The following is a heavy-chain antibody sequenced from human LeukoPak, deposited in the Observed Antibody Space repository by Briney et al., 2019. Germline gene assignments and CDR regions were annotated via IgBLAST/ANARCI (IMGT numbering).Heavy chain of an antibody. J-gene: IGHJ4*02. V-gene: IGHV4-59*01. CDR2: IYDSGST. CDR3: ARVPDILTGYFYFDY. Sequence: SETLSLTCTVSGDSISGYYWSWIRQPPGKGLEWIGYIYDSGSTNYNPSLKSRVSISVDTSKNQFSLNLSSVTAADTAVYYCARVPDILTGYFYFDYWGQGTLVTVSS. CDR1: GDSISGYY. D-gene: IGHD3-9*01.